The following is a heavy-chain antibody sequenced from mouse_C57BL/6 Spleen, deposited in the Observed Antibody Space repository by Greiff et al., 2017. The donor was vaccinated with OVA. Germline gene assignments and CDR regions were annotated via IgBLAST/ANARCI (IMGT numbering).Heavy chain of an antibody. D-gene: IGHD4-1*01. V-gene: IGHV5-9-1*02. CDR1: GFTFSSYA. CDR2: ISSGGDYI. Sequence: EVKLVESGEGLVKPGGSLKLSCAASGFTFSSYAMSWVRQTPEKRLEWVAYISSGGDYIYYADTVKGRFTISRDNARNTLYLQMSSLKSEDTAMYYCTREAPSLGYFDVWGTGTTVTVSS. CDR3: TREAPSLGYFDV. J-gene: IGHJ1*03.